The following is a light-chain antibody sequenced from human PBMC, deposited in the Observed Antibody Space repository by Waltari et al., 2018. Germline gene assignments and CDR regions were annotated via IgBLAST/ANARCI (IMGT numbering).Light chain of an antibody. CDR2: AAS. Sequence: DIQMTQSPSSLSASVGDRVTITCRASQSISSYFNWYQEKPGNAHKLLIYAASSLQSGVPSRFSGSGSGTDFTLTISSLQPEDFATYYCQQSYSTPRTFGQGTKVEIK. CDR1: QSISSY. CDR3: QQSYSTPRT. V-gene: IGKV1-39*01. J-gene: IGKJ1*01.